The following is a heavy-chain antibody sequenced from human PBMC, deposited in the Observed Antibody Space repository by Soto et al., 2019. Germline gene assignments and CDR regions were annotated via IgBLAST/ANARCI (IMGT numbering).Heavy chain of an antibody. Sequence: QLVQSGAEVKKPGSSVKVSCKASGGTFSTYTISWVRQAPGQGLEWMGRIIPIPGIANYAQKFRGRVTXXAXKYXGTAYMQVSSLRSEDTALYYCATTYGDSVLQYLDYWGQGTLVTVSS. V-gene: IGHV1-69*02. CDR2: IIPIPGIA. CDR3: ATTYGDSVLQYLDY. CDR1: GGTFSTYT. J-gene: IGHJ4*02. D-gene: IGHD4-17*01.